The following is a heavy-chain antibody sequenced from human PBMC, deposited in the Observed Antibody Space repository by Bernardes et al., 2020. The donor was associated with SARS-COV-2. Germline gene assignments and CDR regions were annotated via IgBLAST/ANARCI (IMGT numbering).Heavy chain of an antibody. Sequence: ASVKVSCKASGYTFTSYGISWVRQAPGQGLEWMGWISAYNGNTNYAQKLHGRVTMTTETSTSTAYMELRSLRSDDTAVYYCARAGGPVPYYYNTDVWGQGTTVTVSS. J-gene: IGHJ6*03. V-gene: IGHV1-18*01. CDR3: ARAGGPVPYYYNTDV. CDR1: GYTFTSYG. CDR2: ISAYNGNT. D-gene: IGHD2-2*01.